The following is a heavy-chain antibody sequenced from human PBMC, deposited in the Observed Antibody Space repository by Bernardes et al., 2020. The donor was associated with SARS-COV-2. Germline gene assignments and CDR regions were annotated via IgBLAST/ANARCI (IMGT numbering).Heavy chain of an antibody. V-gene: IGHV3-74*01. CDR3: ARKTGHDYGMDV. J-gene: IGHJ6*02. CDR1: GFNSSSYW. D-gene: IGHD3-10*01. CDR2: INSDGSNT. Sequence: SLSLSFAASGFNSSSYWMHWVRQAPGKGLVWVSRINSDGSNTIYADSVKGRFTISRDSSKNTVYLQMDSLRGEDTAVYFCARKTGHDYGMDVWGQGTTVTVSS.